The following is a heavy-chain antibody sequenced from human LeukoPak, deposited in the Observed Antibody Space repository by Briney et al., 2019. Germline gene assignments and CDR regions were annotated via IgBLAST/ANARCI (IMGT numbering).Heavy chain of an antibody. Sequence: PGGSLRLSCAASGFTFSSYGTSWVRQAPGKGLEWVSSLSVSGGSTYSAESVKGRFTISRDNSKNTLYLQMNSLRVEDTAVYYCAKGPRGSGWTYFDYWGQGTLVTVSS. CDR3: AKGPRGSGWTYFDY. D-gene: IGHD6-19*01. V-gene: IGHV3-23*01. CDR1: GFTFSSYG. CDR2: LSVSGGST. J-gene: IGHJ4*02.